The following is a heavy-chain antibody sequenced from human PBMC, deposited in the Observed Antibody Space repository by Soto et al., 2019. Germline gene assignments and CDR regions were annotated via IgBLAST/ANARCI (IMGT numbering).Heavy chain of an antibody. CDR2: IIPITGIA. CDR1: GGTFSTYT. CDR3: ARERRGISYAS. V-gene: IGHV1-69*08. D-gene: IGHD6-13*01. Sequence: QVRLVQSGAEVKKPGSSVKVACMASGGTFSTYTITCVRQAPGQGLEWMGRIIPITGIANYAQKFQGRVTITEDKSTSTAYMELSSLTSEDTAIYFCARERRGISYASWGQGTLVTVSS. J-gene: IGHJ5*02.